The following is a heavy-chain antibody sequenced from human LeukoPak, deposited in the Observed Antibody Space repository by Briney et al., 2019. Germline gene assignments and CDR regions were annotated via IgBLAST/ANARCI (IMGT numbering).Heavy chain of an antibody. Sequence: PQASVTVSCKASGYTFTGYYMHWVRQAPGQGLEWMGWINPNSGGTNYAQKFQGRVTMTRDTSISTAYMELSRLRSDDTAVYYCARAYCGGDVNWFDPWGQGTLVTVSS. CDR3: ARAYCGGDVNWFDP. D-gene: IGHD2-21*02. V-gene: IGHV1-2*02. J-gene: IGHJ5*02. CDR2: INPNSGGT. CDR1: GYTFTGYY.